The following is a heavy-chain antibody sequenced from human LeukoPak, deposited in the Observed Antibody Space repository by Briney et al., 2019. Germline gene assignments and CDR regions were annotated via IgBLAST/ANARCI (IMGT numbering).Heavy chain of an antibody. CDR1: GFTFSDYY. J-gene: IGHJ4*02. CDR3: ARVHYYGSGSSTPPDY. D-gene: IGHD3-10*01. Sequence: SGGSLRLSCAASGFTFSDYYMSWIRHAPGKGLEWVSYISSSGSTIYYADSVKGRFTISRDNAKNSLYLQMNSLRTEDTAVYYCARVHYYGSGSSTPPDYWGQGTLVTVTS. V-gene: IGHV3-11*04. CDR2: ISSSGSTI.